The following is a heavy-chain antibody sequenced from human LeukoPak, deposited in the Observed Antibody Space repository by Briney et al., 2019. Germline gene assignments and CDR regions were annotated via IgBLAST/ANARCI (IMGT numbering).Heavy chain of an antibody. CDR2: ISSSSSYI. V-gene: IGHV3-21*01. Sequence: GGSLRLSCAASGFTFSSYSMNWVRQAPGKGLEWVSSISSSSSYIYYADSVKGRFTISRDNAKNSLYLQVNSLRAEDTAVYYCARALRGATTNYDYWGQGTLVTVSS. CDR1: GFTFSSYS. D-gene: IGHD5-12*01. J-gene: IGHJ4*02. CDR3: ARALRGATTNYDY.